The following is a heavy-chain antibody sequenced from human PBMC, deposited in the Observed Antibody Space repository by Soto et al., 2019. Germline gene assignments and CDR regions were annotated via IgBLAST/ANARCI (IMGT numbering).Heavy chain of an antibody. CDR2: ISYDGSNK. CDR3: VVEPDSSGYYLHAAFDI. V-gene: IGHV3-30-3*01. CDR1: GFTFSSYA. Sequence: GGSLRLSCAASGFTFSSYAMHWVRQAPGKGLEWVAVISYDGSNKYYADSVKGRFTISRDNSKNTLYLQMNSLRAEDPAVYYCVVEPDSSGYYLHAAFDIWGQGTMVTVSS. D-gene: IGHD3-22*01. J-gene: IGHJ3*02.